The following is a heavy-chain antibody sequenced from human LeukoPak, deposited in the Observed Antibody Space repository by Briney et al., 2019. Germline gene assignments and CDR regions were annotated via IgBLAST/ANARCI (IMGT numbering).Heavy chain of an antibody. CDR2: IYYSGST. J-gene: IGHJ6*02. CDR1: GGSISSYY. V-gene: IGHV4-59*01. CDR3: ARVEYYYGMDV. Sequence: SETLSLTCTVSGGSISSYYWSWIRQPPGKGLEWIGYIYYSGSTNYNPSLKSRVTISVDTSKNQFSLKLSSVTAADTAVYYCARVEYYYGMDVWGQGTTVTVSS.